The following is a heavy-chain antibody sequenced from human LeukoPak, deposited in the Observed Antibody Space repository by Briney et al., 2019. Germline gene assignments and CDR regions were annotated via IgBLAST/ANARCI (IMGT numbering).Heavy chain of an antibody. D-gene: IGHD6-19*01. CDR3: ARDRAVGWGFDAFDI. Sequence: GGSLRLSCAASGFTFSSYGMHWVRQAPGKGLQGVAVIWYDGTEKHYAEFAKGRFTISRDNSKNTLYLQMISLRAEDTAVYYCARDRAVGWGFDAFDIWGQGTKVTVSS. J-gene: IGHJ3*02. CDR1: GFTFSSYG. V-gene: IGHV3-33*01. CDR2: IWYDGTEK.